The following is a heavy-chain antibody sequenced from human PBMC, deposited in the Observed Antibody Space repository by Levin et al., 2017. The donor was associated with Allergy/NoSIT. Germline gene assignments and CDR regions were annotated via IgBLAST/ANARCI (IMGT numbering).Heavy chain of an antibody. CDR2: ISYDGSNK. J-gene: IGHJ4*01. CDR1: GFTFSNYG. CDR3: AKESGDYYGTYYFDY. V-gene: IGHV3-30*18. D-gene: IGHD3-10*01. Sequence: QAGGSLRLSCAASGFTFSNYGMDWVRQAPGKGLEWVALISYDGSNKYYADSVKGRFTISRDNSKNTLYLQMNSLRAEDTAVYYCAKESGDYYGTYYFDYWGHGTLVTVSS.